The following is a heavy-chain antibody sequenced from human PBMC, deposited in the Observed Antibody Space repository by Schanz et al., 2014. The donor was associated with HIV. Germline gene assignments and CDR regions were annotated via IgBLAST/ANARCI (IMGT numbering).Heavy chain of an antibody. V-gene: IGHV3-33*01. J-gene: IGHJ4*02. Sequence: VHLVESGGVVVQPGGSLRLSCAASGFTFSSYGMHWVRQAPGKGLEWVAVIWYDGSNKYYADSVKGRFTISRDNSKNTLYLQMSSMRDDDTAVYYCARGWRENSFDYWGQGTLVTVSS. D-gene: IGHD4-4*01. CDR3: ARGWRENSFDY. CDR1: GFTFSSYG. CDR2: IWYDGSNK.